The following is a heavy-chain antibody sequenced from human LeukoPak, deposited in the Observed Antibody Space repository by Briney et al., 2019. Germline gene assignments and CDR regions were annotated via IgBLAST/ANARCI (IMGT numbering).Heavy chain of an antibody. CDR2: IYSGGST. Sequence: GGSLRLSCAASGFTVSSNYMSWVRQAPGKGLEWVSVIYSGGSTYYADSVKGRFTISRDNSKNTLYLQMNSLRAEDTAVYYCARGLKYSSGWYYFDYWGQGTLVTVSS. D-gene: IGHD6-19*01. CDR1: GFTVSSNY. V-gene: IGHV3-66*01. CDR3: ARGLKYSSGWYYFDY. J-gene: IGHJ4*02.